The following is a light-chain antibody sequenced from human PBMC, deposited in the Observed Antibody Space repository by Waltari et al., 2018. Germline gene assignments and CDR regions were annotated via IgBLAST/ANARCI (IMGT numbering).Light chain of an antibody. V-gene: IGLV2-14*01. CDR2: DVS. CDR3: SSYTSSSTWV. CDR1: SSDVGGYNH. Sequence: QSALTQSASVSGSPGQSITISCTGTSSDVGGYNHVYWYQQHPGKAPKLMIYDVSKRPSGVSNRFSGSKSGNTASLTISGLQAEDEADYYCSSYTSSSTWVFGGGTKLTVL. J-gene: IGLJ3*02.